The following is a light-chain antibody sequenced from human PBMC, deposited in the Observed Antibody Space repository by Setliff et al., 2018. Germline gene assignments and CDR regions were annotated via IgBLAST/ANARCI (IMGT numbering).Light chain of an antibody. V-gene: IGLV2-8*01. CDR2: DVN. CDR1: SSDVGGYNY. J-gene: IGLJ3*02. Sequence: QSVLAQPPSASGSPGQSVTISCTGTSSDVGGYNYVSWYQQHPGKAPKFMIFDVNKRPSGVPDRFSGSKSGNTASLTVSGLQAEDEADYYCSSYAGSNTWVFGGGTKVTV. CDR3: SSYAGSNTWV.